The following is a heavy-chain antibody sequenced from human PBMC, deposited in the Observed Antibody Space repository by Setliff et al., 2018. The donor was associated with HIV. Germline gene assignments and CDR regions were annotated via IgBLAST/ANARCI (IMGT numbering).Heavy chain of an antibody. CDR3: ARQTLWFGDLPGY. V-gene: IGHV5-51*01. J-gene: IGHJ4*02. Sequence: GESLKISCKGSGYSFSNYWIGWVRQMPGKGLEWMGIIYPGDSQTRYSPSFQGQVTISADKSISTAYLQWSSPKASDTAMYYCARQTLWFGDLPGYWGQGTLVTVSS. CDR1: GYSFSNYW. D-gene: IGHD3-10*01. CDR2: IYPGDSQT.